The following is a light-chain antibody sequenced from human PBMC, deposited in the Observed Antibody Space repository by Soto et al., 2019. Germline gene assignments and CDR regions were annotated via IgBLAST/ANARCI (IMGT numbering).Light chain of an antibody. CDR3: CAYAGSS. CDR1: SSDVGGYNY. Sequence: QSVLTQPRSVSGSPGQSVTISCTGTSSDVGGYNYVSWYQQHPGKAPKLMIYDVSKRPSGVPDRFSGSKSGNTASLTISGLQAEDEADYYCCAYAGSSFGTGTKLTVL. J-gene: IGLJ1*01. V-gene: IGLV2-11*01. CDR2: DVS.